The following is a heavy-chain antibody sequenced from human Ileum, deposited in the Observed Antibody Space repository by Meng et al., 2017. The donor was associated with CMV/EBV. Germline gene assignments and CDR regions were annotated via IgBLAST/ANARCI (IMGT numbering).Heavy chain of an antibody. CDR2: IYYTGAT. V-gene: IGHV4-39*07. CDR1: SGSITSDGHY. D-gene: IGHD1-26*01. CDR3: TKDRGNYIVDF. Sequence: QLQLQELGPGLVKPSETLSRICSVSSGSITSDGHYWGWIRQPPGKGLEWIGSIYYTGATFYNPSLKSRITVSIDTSKNQFSLNLRSMTAADTAVYYCTKDRGNYIVDFWGQGTLVTVSS. J-gene: IGHJ4*02.